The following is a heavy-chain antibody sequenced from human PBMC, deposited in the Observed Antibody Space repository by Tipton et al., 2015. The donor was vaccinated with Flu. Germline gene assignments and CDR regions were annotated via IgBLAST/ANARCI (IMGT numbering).Heavy chain of an antibody. V-gene: IGHV4-31*03. CDR1: GASFSSIGHY. J-gene: IGHJ4*02. CDR2: IYYSGST. CDR3: ARDNAVFPGALYY. D-gene: IGHD4/OR15-4a*01. Sequence: TLSLTCSVSGASFSSIGHYWGWIRQSPGKGLEWIGYIYYSGSTYYNPSLKSRVIISRDASMNQFSLTLRSVTAADTAVYFCARDNAVFPGALYYWGLGTLVTVSS.